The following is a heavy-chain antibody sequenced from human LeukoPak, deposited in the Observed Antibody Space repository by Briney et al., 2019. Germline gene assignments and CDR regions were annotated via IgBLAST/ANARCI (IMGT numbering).Heavy chain of an antibody. J-gene: IGHJ4*02. Sequence: PGGSLRLSCAASGFTFSSYAMHWVRQAPGKGLEWVAVISYDGSNKYYADSVKGRFTISRDNSKNTLYLQMNSLRAEDTAVYYCAKDSHFDYWGQGALVTVSS. CDR2: ISYDGSNK. V-gene: IGHV3-30*04. CDR1: GFTFSSYA. CDR3: AKDSHFDY.